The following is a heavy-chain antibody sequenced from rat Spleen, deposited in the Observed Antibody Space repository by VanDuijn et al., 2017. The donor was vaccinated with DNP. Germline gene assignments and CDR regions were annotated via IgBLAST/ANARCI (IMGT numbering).Heavy chain of an antibody. CDR1: GFTFSNHG. V-gene: IGHV5-29*01. CDR2: ISYDGSSI. J-gene: IGHJ2*01. Sequence: EVQLVESGGGLVQPGRSLKLSCAASGFTFSNHGMAWVRQVPTKGLEWVASISYDGSSIYYRDSVKGRFTISRDNVKSTLYLQMDSLRSEDTATYYCASWAPIAPISTSNYWGQGVMVTVSS. CDR3: ASWAPIAPISTSNY. D-gene: IGHD1-2*01.